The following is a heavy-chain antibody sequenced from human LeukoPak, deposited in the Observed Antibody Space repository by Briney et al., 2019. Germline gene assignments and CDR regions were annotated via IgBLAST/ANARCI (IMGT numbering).Heavy chain of an antibody. V-gene: IGHV4-59*01. Sequence: SETLSLTCTVSGGSISSYYWSWIRQPPGKGLESIGYVSYSGSTNYNPSLKSRVTISIDTSKNHFSLKLSSVTAADTSLCVRSRIHGCYDLHRWVQG. J-gene: IGHJ4*01. CDR2: VSYSGST. CDR3: SRIHGCYDLHR. CDR1: GGSISSYY. D-gene: IGHD3/OR15-3a*01.